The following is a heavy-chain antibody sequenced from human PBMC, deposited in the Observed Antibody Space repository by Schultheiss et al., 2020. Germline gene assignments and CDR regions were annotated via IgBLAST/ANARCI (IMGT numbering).Heavy chain of an antibody. Sequence: SETLSLTCAVSGYSISSAYSWGWIRPPPGKGLEWIGNVYYDGSTYYNPSLKSRVTISVDTSKTQFSLKLSSVTAADTAIYYYARSDFWSTYYGGFDYWGQGNLINVFS. CDR1: GYSISSAYS. D-gene: IGHD3-3*01. J-gene: IGHJ4*02. CDR2: VYYDGST. V-gene: IGHV4-38-2*01. CDR3: ARSDFWSTYYGGFDY.